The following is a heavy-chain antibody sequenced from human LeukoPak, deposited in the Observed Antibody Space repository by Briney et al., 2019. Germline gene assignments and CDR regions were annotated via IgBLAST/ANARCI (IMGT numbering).Heavy chain of an antibody. D-gene: IGHD3-22*01. CDR1: GFTFSSYA. CDR3: TKDSSGYYYYSQY. Sequence: PGRTLGLSCAASGFTFSSYAMSWVRQAAGKGVEWCSAISYSGGSTYYADSVRGRFTISRDNSRTRLYLQLNSLRAEDTAVYYCTKDSSGYYYYSQYWGQGTLVTVSS. CDR2: ISYSGGST. J-gene: IGHJ1*01. V-gene: IGHV3-23*01.